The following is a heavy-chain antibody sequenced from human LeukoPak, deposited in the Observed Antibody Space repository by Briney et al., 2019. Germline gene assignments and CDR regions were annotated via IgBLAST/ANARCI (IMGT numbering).Heavy chain of an antibody. J-gene: IGHJ4*02. Sequence: GGSLRLSCAASGFTFSTYAMSWVRRGPGKGLEWVSSISVDGYSTYYADSVKGRFTISRDNSKNTLYLQMNSLRAEDTALYYCARMGGGTFGDCWGQGTLVTVSS. D-gene: IGHD2-15*01. CDR2: ISVDGYST. V-gene: IGHV3-23*01. CDR1: GFTFSTYA. CDR3: ARMGGGTFGDC.